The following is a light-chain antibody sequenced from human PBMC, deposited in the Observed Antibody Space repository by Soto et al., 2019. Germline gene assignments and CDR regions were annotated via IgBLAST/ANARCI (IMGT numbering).Light chain of an antibody. CDR2: SNN. V-gene: IGLV1-40*01. Sequence: QSVLTQPPSVSGAPGRTVTISCTGSDSNIGADFNVHWYQHLPGSAPKLLIYSNNRRPSGVPDRFSGCQSGYSASLAISGIQGEDEGDYYCQSYDSGLTDSYVFGTGTKVTVL. CDR1: DSNIGADFN. CDR3: QSYDSGLTDSYV. J-gene: IGLJ1*01.